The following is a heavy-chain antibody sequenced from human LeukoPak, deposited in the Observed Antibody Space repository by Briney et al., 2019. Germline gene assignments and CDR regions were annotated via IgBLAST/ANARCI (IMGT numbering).Heavy chain of an antibody. D-gene: IGHD3-22*01. CDR3: ARHAFHNDNSDYYFAH. V-gene: IGHV5-51*01. CDR1: GYSFNDYW. Sequence: GASLKISCKGSGYSFNDYWIGWVRQMPGKGLEWMGLIYPGEFDIRYSPSFQGQVTISADKSISTAYLQWKSLKASDTAMYYCARHAFHNDNSDYYFAHWGQGTLVTVSS. J-gene: IGHJ4*02. CDR2: IYPGEFDI.